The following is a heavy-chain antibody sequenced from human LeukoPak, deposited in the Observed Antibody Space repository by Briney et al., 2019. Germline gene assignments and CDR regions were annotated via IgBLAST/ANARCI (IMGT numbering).Heavy chain of an antibody. J-gene: IGHJ6*02. CDR1: GGSISSGAFY. V-gene: IGHV4-31*03. D-gene: IGHD6-6*01. Sequence: PSETLSLTCTVSGGSISSGAFYWSWIRQHPRKGLEGIGYTYYSRSTYYNPSLRSRVTISVDTSKNQFSMKLSSVTAADTAVYYCAGSYRSASISNGMDVWGQGTTVTVSS. CDR2: TYYSRST. CDR3: AGSYRSASISNGMDV.